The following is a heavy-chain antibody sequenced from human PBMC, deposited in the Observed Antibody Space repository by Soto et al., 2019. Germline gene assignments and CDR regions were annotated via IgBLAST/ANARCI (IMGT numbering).Heavy chain of an antibody. CDR1: GFTFSDYY. Sequence: GGSLRLSCAASGFTFSDYYMSWIRQAPGKGLEWVSYISSSGSTIYYADSVKGRFTISRDNAKNSLYLQMNSLRAEDTAVYYCASNDDYGDYVRYWGQGTLVTVSS. CDR2: ISSSGSTI. CDR3: ASNDDYGDYVRY. V-gene: IGHV3-11*01. D-gene: IGHD4-17*01. J-gene: IGHJ4*02.